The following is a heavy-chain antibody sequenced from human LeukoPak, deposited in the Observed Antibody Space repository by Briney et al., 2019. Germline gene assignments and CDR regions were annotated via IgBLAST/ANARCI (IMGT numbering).Heavy chain of an antibody. D-gene: IGHD5-12*01. CDR2: INPSTGGT. J-gene: IGHJ5*02. CDR3: ARDVYSGSSGGWFDP. Sequence: ASVKVSCKASGYTFTDYYMHWVRQAPGQGLECMGWINPSTGGTKYAQKFQGRVTMTRDSSISTGYMELSRLRSDDMAVYYCARDVYSGSSGGWFDPWGQGTLVTVSS. CDR1: GYTFTDYY. V-gene: IGHV1-2*02.